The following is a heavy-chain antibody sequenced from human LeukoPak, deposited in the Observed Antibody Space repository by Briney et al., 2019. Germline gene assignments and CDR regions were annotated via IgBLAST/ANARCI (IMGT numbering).Heavy chain of an antibody. CDR3: ARDQDYGFDY. D-gene: IGHD4-17*01. CDR1: GFTFSNYK. J-gene: IGHJ4*02. Sequence: GGSLRLSCAASGFTFSNYKMNWVRQAPGKGLEWVSYFSTRSSTISYADSVKGRFAISRDNAKNSLYLQMNSLRDEDTAVYYCARDQDYGFDYWGQGTLVIVSS. CDR2: FSTRSSTI. V-gene: IGHV3-48*02.